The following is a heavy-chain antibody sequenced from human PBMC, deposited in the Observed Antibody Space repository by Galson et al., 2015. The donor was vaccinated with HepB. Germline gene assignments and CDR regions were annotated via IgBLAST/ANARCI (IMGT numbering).Heavy chain of an antibody. D-gene: IGHD1-1*01. Sequence: SVKVSCKASGGTFSSYAISWVRQAPGQGLEWMGGIIPIFGTANYAQKFQGRVTITADESTSTAYMELSSLRSEDTAVYYCARDLLGKLEPGDYWGQGTLVTVSS. J-gene: IGHJ4*02. V-gene: IGHV1-69*13. CDR3: ARDLLGKLEPGDY. CDR1: GGTFSSYA. CDR2: IIPIFGTA.